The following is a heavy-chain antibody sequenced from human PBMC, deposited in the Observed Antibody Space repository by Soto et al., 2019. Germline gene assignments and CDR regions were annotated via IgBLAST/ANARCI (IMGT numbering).Heavy chain of an antibody. CDR2: IDFSGTT. J-gene: IGHJ5*02. CDR1: GGSISSGDYY. V-gene: IGHV4-31*03. D-gene: IGHD3-22*01. Sequence: QVQLQESGPGLVKPSQTLSLTCTVSGGSISSGDYYWSWIRQHPGKGLEWIGTIDFSGTTYYNPAPKRRVTMSVDTSKNQLALTLSSVAAADSAVYYCARRDRSGFSYWLDTWGQGTLVTVSS. CDR3: ARRDRSGFSYWLDT.